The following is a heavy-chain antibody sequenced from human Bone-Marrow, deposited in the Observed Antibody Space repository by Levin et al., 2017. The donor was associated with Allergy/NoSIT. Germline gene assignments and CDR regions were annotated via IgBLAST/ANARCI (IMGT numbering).Heavy chain of an antibody. Sequence: HSQTLSLTCTVSGDSISSSYWSWIRQPPGKGLEWIGYIFYSGTTNYKPSLKSRVTISIDRSKKQFSLELRSVTAADTAVYFCARDRGIRSTGVYGMDVWGPGTTVTVSS. CDR1: GDSISSSY. V-gene: IGHV4-59*01. CDR2: IFYSGTT. J-gene: IGHJ6*02. D-gene: IGHD3-10*01. CDR3: ARDRGIRSTGVYGMDV.